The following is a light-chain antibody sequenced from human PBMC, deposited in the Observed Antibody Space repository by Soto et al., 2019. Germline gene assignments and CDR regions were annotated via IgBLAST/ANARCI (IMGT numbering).Light chain of an antibody. Sequence: IQMPPSPSTLSASVVYRFSSNCLASQSISAWLAWYKQKPGKAHRLLIYKASTLEIGVPSRFSGSGSGTEFNLTISSLQPDEVATYYGQQYNDYPWTCGQGTKVDIK. CDR2: KAS. V-gene: IGKV1-5*03. CDR3: QQYNDYPWT. CDR1: QSISAW. J-gene: IGKJ1*01.